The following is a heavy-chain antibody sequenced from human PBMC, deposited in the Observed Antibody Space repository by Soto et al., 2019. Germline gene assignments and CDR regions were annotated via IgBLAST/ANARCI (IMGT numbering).Heavy chain of an antibody. CDR1: GYTFTCDY. V-gene: IGHV1-46*01. CDR3: ARGVTHYDSRGYIDY. Sequence: VSAKVSFKASGYTFTCDYMHWVRQAPAQELEWIGIINTSGGSTSYEKKFQGRVTLTRDTSTSTVYMELSSLRSEDTAVYYCARGVTHYDSRGYIDYWG. D-gene: IGHD3-22*01. CDR2: INTSGGST. J-gene: IGHJ4*01.